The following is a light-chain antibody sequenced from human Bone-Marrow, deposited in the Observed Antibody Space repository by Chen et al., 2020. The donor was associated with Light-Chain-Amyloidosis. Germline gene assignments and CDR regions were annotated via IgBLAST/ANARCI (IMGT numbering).Light chain of an antibody. CDR2: DAS. V-gene: IGKV1-33*01. J-gene: IGKJ2*01. CDR1: QDISNY. Sequence: DIQMTQSPSSLLASVGDSVTITCQASQDISNYLNWYQQKPGKAPKLLIHDASSLESGVPSRFSGSGSGTDFTFTISSLQPEDIGTYHCQQYYDLPFTFGQGTKLEI. CDR3: QQYYDLPFT.